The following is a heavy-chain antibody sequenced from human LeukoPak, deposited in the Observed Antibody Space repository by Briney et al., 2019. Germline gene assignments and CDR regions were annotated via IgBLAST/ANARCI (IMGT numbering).Heavy chain of an antibody. Sequence: ASVKVSCKASGYTFTSYGISWVRQDPGQGLEWMGWISAYNGYTNYAQKLQGRVTMTTDTSTSTVYMELRSLRSDDTAVYYCARMALERNCSSTSCPLRGYYFDYWGQGTLVTVSS. V-gene: IGHV1-18*01. CDR2: ISAYNGYT. J-gene: IGHJ4*02. CDR1: GYTFTSYG. CDR3: ARMALERNCSSTSCPLRGYYFDY. D-gene: IGHD2-2*01.